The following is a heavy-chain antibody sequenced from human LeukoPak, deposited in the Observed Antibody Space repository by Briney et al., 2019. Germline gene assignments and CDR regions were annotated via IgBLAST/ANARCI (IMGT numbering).Heavy chain of an antibody. CDR2: INPNSGGT. V-gene: IGHV1-2*02. Sequence: ASVKVSCKASGYTFTGYYMHWVRQAPGQGLEWMGWINPNSGGTNYAQKFQGRVTMTSDTSISTAYMELSGLRSDDTAIYYCARDYGSGSYDWFDPWGQGTLVTVAS. CDR1: GYTFTGYY. J-gene: IGHJ5*02. CDR3: ARDYGSGSYDWFDP. D-gene: IGHD3-10*01.